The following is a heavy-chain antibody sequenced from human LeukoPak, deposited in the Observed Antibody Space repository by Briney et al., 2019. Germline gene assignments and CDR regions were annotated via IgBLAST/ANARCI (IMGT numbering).Heavy chain of an antibody. Sequence: GGSLRLSCAASGFTFSSYGMHWARQAPGMGLEWVAVISYDGSNKYYADSVKGRFSISRDNSQDTVYLQLSSLTTEDTARYYCVRDVAFWGQGTLIIVSS. CDR2: ISYDGSNK. CDR3: VRDVAF. J-gene: IGHJ4*02. V-gene: IGHV3-30*03. CDR1: GFTFSSYG.